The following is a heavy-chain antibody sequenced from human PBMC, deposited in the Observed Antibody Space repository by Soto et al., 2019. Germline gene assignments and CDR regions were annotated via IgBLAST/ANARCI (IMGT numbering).Heavy chain of an antibody. D-gene: IGHD5-18*01. Sequence: SETLSLTCTVSGVSISSSYWRWIRQPAGKGLEWSGRFYATGRTNYSPSLESRVTMSVDTCKNQFSLKLSSVTAADTAVYYCGRGQTAIDVWGQGTTVNVSS. CDR1: GVSISSSY. V-gene: IGHV4-4*07. CDR3: GRGQTAIDV. J-gene: IGHJ6*02. CDR2: FYATGRT.